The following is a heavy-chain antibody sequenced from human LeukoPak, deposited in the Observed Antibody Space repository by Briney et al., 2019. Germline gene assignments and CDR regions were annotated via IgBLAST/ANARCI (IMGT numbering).Heavy chain of an antibody. V-gene: IGHV4-59*01. CDR3: ARVTTGTVDY. CDR1: GGSITNYH. D-gene: IGHD1-1*01. CDR2: ISYSGST. Sequence: PSETLSLTCTVSGGSITNYHWGWIRQPPGKGLEWIGYISYSGSTNYHPSLKSRVTISVDLSKNQFSPKLNSVTAADTAVYYCARVTTGTVDYWGQGTLVTVSS. J-gene: IGHJ4*02.